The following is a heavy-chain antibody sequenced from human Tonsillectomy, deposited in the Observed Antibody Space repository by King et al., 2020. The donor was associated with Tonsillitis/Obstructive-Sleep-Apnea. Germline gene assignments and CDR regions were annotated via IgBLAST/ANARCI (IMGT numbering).Heavy chain of an antibody. CDR1: GFTFSSYG. D-gene: IGHD3-10*01. J-gene: IGHJ4*02. CDR3: AKEYGSALYYFDY. Sequence: QLVQSGGGVVQPGRSLRLSCAASGFTFSSYGMHWVRQAPGKGLEWVAVIWYDGSNKYYADSVKGRFTISRDNSKTTLYLQMNSLRAEDTAVYYCAKEYGSALYYFDYWGQGTPVTVSS. CDR2: IWYDGSNK. V-gene: IGHV3-33*06.